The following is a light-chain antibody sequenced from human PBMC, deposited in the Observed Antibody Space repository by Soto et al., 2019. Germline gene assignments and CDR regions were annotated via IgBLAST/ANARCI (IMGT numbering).Light chain of an antibody. V-gene: IGKV3-20*01. CDR3: HQYDSPGT. J-gene: IGKJ1*01. CDR2: CAS. CDR1: RSVSSIY. Sequence: HSPSTLCLPQGERATLSCRACRSVSSIYLAWYQQKPGHAPRLLIYCASNRATRIPDRFSGSGSGTDFTLTISKLDPEEFAVYYRHQYDSPGTFGQGTKVEIK.